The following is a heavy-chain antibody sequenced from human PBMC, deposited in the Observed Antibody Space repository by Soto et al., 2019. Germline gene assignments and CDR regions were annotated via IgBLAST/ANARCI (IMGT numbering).Heavy chain of an antibody. J-gene: IGHJ6*04. V-gene: IGHV1-69*02. CDR3: EKAPVPVSATSSYYGMHV. D-gene: IGHD6-6*01. CDR2: IIHVLSVT. CDR1: AGTFSSYI. Sequence: QVQLVQAGAEVKKPGSSVSDSYNASAGTFSSYIITWVRQAPGQGLEWIGRIIHVLSVTYYAQKFQGRVTTTPNKATTTAYMDWSSLRSDATAVYYWEKAPVPVSATSSYYGMHVSCERTTVIVVS.